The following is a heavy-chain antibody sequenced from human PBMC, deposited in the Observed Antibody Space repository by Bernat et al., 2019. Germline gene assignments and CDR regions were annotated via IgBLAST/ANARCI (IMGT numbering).Heavy chain of an antibody. CDR3: AKGGSYNSSWRAEYFQH. J-gene: IGHJ1*01. CDR2: ISYDGSNK. CDR1: GFDFSSYG. D-gene: IGHD6-13*01. Sequence: QVQLVESGGGVVQPGRSLRLSCAASGFDFSSYGMHWVRQAPGKGLEWVAVISYDGSNKDYADSVKGRFTISRDNSKKTLYVQMDSLRTEDTAVFYCAKGGSYNSSWRAEYFQHWGQGTLVTVSS. V-gene: IGHV3-30*18.